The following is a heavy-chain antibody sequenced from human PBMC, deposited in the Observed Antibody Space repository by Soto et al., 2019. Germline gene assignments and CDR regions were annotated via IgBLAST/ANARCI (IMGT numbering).Heavy chain of an antibody. CDR3: AKEGLELRFLEWLYNWYDP. CDR2: ISGSGGST. D-gene: IGHD3-3*01. J-gene: IGHJ5*02. Sequence: GGSLRLSCAASGFTFSSYAMSWVRQAPGKGLEWVSAISGSGGSTYYADSVKGRFTISRDNSKNTLYLQMNSLRAEDTAVYYCAKEGLELRFLEWLYNWYDPWGERTLVTVSS. V-gene: IGHV3-23*01. CDR1: GFTFSSYA.